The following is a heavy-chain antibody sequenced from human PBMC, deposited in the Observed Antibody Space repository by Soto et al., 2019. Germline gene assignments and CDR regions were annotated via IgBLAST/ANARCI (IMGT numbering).Heavy chain of an antibody. CDR2: INPSGGST. CDR1: GYTFTSYY. CDR3: ARESLESYPP. D-gene: IGHD1-1*01. Sequence: ASVKVSCKASGYTFTSYYMHWVRQAPGQGLEWMGIINPSGGSTSYAQKFQGRVTITADESTSTAYMELSSLRSEDTAVYYCARESLESYPPWGQGTLVTVSS. V-gene: IGHV1-46*01. J-gene: IGHJ5*02.